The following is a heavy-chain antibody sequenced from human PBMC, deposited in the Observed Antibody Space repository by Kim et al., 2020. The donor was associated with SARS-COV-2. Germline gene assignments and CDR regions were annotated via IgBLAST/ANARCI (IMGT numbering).Heavy chain of an antibody. Sequence: GGSLRLSCATSGFTLSLYSMNWVRQSPGKGLEWVSHISGTGTITKHADSVRGRFTISRDNAKNSLFLQMNGLRAEDTAVYYCVRENYWAFYIWGQGTMVT. CDR1: GFTLSLYS. CDR3: VRENYWAFYI. CDR2: ISGTGTIT. V-gene: IGHV3-48*04. J-gene: IGHJ3*02. D-gene: IGHD2-15*01.